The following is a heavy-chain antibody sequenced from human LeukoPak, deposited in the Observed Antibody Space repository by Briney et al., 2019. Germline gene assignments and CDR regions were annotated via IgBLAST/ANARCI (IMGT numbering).Heavy chain of an antibody. Sequence: GASVKVSCKASGYTFTSYDINWVRQATGQGLEWMGWMNPNSGNTGYAQKFQGRVTMTRDTSSSTAYMELSRLRSDDTAVYYCARARSSSYGKNWFDPWGQGTLVTVSS. J-gene: IGHJ5*02. CDR1: GYTFTSYD. CDR2: MNPNSGNT. V-gene: IGHV1-8*01. CDR3: ARARSSSYGKNWFDP. D-gene: IGHD6-6*01.